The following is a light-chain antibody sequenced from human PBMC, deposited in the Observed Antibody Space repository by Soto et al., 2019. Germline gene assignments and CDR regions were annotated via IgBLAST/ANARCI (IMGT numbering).Light chain of an antibody. V-gene: IGLV2-14*01. CDR3: FSKISGFVYG. J-gene: IGLJ1*01. Sequence: QSALAQPASVSGSFGQSITISCSGPNTDLGVYGYVSWYQHQPGKAPKLLIHDVNNRPSGISDRFSGSKSGDTASLTISGLQAEDEADYFCFSKISGFVYGFGTGTKLTVL. CDR2: DVN. CDR1: NTDLGVYGY.